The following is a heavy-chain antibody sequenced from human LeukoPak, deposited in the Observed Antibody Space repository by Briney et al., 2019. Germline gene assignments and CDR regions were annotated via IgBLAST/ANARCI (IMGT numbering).Heavy chain of an antibody. CDR1: GYTFTGYY. CDR3: AKTYYYDSSGEDAFDI. V-gene: IGHV1-2*02. CDR2: INHNSGGT. Sequence: ASVKVSCTASGYTFTGYYMHWVRQAPGQGLEWMGWINHNSGGTNYAQKFQGRVTMTRDTSISTAYMELSRLRSDDTAVYYCAKTYYYDSSGEDAFDIWGQGTMVTVSS. D-gene: IGHD3-22*01. J-gene: IGHJ3*02.